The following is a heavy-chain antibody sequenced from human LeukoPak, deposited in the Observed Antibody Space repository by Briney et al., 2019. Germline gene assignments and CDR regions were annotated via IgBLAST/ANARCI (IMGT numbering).Heavy chain of an antibody. CDR3: ATVQKQDYDTRPYYDH. Sequence: ASVKVSCKVYGYTLTELSMHWVRQAPGKGLEWMGGFNPEDGETIYAQKFQGRVTMTEDKSTDTAYMELSSLRSEDTAVYYCATVQKQDYDTRPYYDHWGQGTLVTVSS. D-gene: IGHD3-22*01. J-gene: IGHJ4*02. CDR2: FNPEDGET. V-gene: IGHV1-24*01. CDR1: GYTLTELS.